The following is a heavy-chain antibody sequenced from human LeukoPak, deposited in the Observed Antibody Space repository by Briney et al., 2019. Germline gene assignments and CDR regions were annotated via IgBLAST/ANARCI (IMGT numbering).Heavy chain of an antibody. CDR3: TSDTYYYDSTGLGHWFDP. J-gene: IGHJ5*02. CDR1: GYTFTSYY. Sequence: ASVKVSCKASGYTFTSYYMHWVRQAPEQGLEWMGIINPSGGSTSYAQKFQGRVTMTRDTSTSTVYMELSSLRSDDTAVYYCTSDTYYYDSTGLGHWFDPWGQGTLVTVSS. CDR2: INPSGGST. V-gene: IGHV1-46*01. D-gene: IGHD3-22*01.